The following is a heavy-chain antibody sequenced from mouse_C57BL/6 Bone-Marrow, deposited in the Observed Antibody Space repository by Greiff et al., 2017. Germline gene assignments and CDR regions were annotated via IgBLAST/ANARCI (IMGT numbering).Heavy chain of an antibody. CDR1: GYTFTSYG. V-gene: IGHV1-81*01. D-gene: IGHD1-1*01. CDR3: AGRSHYYGSSSFAY. Sequence: QVQLQQSGAELARPGASVKLSCKASGYTFTSYGISWVKQRTGQGLEWIGEIYPRSGNTYYNEKFKGKATLTADKSSSTAYMELRSLTSEDSAVYFCAGRSHYYGSSSFAYWGQGTLVTVSA. J-gene: IGHJ3*01. CDR2: IYPRSGNT.